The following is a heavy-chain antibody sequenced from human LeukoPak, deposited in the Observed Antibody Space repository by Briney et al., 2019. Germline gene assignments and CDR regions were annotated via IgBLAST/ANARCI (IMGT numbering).Heavy chain of an antibody. V-gene: IGHV1-69*01. J-gene: IGHJ4*02. CDR3: ARGVPGNSPGTLNYFDY. D-gene: IGHD2/OR15-2a*01. CDR1: GGTFSSYA. CDR2: IIPIFGTA. Sequence: SVTVSCKASGGTFSSYAISWVRQAPGQGLEWMGGIIPIFGTANYAQKFQGRVTITADESTSTAYMELSSLRSEDTAVYYCARGVPGNSPGTLNYFDYWGQGTLVTVSS.